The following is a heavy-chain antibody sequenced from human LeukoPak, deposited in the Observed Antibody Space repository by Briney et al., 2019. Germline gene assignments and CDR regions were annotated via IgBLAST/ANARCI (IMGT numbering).Heavy chain of an antibody. J-gene: IGHJ4*02. CDR2: ISSSGSTI. CDR1: GFTFSDYY. Sequence: GGSLRLSCAASGFTFSDYYMSWIRQAPGKGLEWVSYISSSGSTIYYADSVKGRFTISRDNAKNSLYLQMNSLRAEDTAVYYCAREVICGGDCYSVLYFDYWGQGTLVTVSS. CDR3: AREVICGGDCYSVLYFDY. D-gene: IGHD2-21*02. V-gene: IGHV3-11*04.